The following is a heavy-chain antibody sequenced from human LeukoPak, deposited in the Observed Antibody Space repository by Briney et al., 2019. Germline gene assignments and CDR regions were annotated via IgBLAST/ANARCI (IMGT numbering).Heavy chain of an antibody. CDR2: IYYSGST. Sequence: SETLSLTCTVSGYSISSSSYYWGWIRQPPGKGLEWIGSIYYSGSTYYNPSLKSRVTISVDTSKNQFSLKLSSVTAADTAVYYCASDLWELMGDAFDIWGQGTMVTVSS. V-gene: IGHV4-39*07. D-gene: IGHD1-26*01. CDR3: ASDLWELMGDAFDI. J-gene: IGHJ3*02. CDR1: GYSISSSSYY.